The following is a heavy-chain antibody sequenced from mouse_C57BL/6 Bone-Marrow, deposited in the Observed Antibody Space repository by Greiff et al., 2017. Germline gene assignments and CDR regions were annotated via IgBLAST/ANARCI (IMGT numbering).Heavy chain of an antibody. D-gene: IGHD2-1*01. J-gene: IGHJ4*01. CDR3: ARIYYYAMDY. V-gene: IGHV5-17*01. CDR2: ISSGSSTI. Sequence: EVQLVESGGGLVKPGGSLKLSCAASGFTLSDYGMHWVRQAPEKGLEWVAYISSGSSTIYYADTVKGRFTISRDNAKNTLFLQMTSLRSEDTAMYYCARIYYYAMDYWGQGTSVTVSS. CDR1: GFTLSDYG.